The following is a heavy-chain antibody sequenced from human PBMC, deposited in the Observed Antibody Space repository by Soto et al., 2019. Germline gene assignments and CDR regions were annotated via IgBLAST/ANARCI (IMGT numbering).Heavy chain of an antibody. CDR3: VRAAARGDS. CDR1: GFFFSGDC. D-gene: IGHD3-10*01. J-gene: IGHJ4*02. V-gene: IGHV3-74*01. CDR2: INTDGSST. Sequence: PGGSLSLCCTASGFFFSGDCMHWVRQVPGRGLEWVCRINTDGSSTLYADAVKGRFTISRDNAKNKLYLQMLSLRAADTAVYYCVRAAARGDSWGQGTQVTVSS.